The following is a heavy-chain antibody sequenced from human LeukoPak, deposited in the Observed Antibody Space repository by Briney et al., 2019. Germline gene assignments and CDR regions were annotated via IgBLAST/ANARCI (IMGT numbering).Heavy chain of an antibody. D-gene: IGHD3-10*01. CDR3: AKRGITMVRGVIEHRYGMDV. V-gene: IGHV3-23*01. CDR1: GFTFSSYA. Sequence: PGGSLRLSCAASGFTFSSYAMSWVRQAPGKGLEWVSAISGSGGSTYYADSVKGRFTISRDNSKNTLYLQMNSLRAEDTAVYYCAKRGITMVRGVIEHRYGMDVWGQGTTVTVSS. J-gene: IGHJ6*02. CDR2: ISGSGGST.